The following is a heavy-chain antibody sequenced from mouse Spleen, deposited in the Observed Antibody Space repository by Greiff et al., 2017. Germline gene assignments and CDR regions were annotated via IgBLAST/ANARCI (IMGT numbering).Heavy chain of an antibody. J-gene: IGHJ4*01. CDR2: ISSGSSTI. V-gene: IGHV5-17*02. CDR3: ARRIYYCYDVGYAMDY. CDR1: GFTFSSFG. D-gene: IGHD2-2*01. Sequence: EVMLVESGGGLVQPGGSRKLSCAASGFTFSSFGMHWVRQAPEKGLEWVAYISSGSSTIYYADTVKGRFTISRDNPKNTRFLQMTSLRSEDTAMYYCARRIYYCYDVGYAMDYWGQGTSVTVSS.